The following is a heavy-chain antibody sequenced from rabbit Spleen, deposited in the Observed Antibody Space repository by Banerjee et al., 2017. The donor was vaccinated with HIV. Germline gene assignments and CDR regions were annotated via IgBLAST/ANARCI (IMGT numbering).Heavy chain of an antibody. CDR2: INPGFGVR. V-gene: IGHV1S47*01. D-gene: IGHD1-1*01. Sequence: QEHLVESGGGLVQPGGSLTLSCKASRFDFNSGGVSWVRQAPGKGPEWIAYINPGFGVRNDANSVKGRFTISSDNAQNTVFLQMTSLTAADTATYFCARHTTNLWGPGTLVTVS. CDR3: ARHTTNL. CDR1: RFDFNSGG. J-gene: IGHJ6*01.